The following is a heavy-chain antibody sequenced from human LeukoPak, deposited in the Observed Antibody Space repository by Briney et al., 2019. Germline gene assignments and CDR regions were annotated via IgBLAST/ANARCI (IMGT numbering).Heavy chain of an antibody. D-gene: IGHD1-26*01. CDR2: IHSNGYT. CDR1: GGSISGYY. J-gene: IGHJ5*02. V-gene: IGHV4-4*09. Sequence: PSETQSLTCTVSGGSISGYYWTWLRQPPGQGLEWIAYIHSNGYTNYNPSLRSRVTISVDPSKNQFSLTVTPVTAADTAIYYCAQRQGPMSGTYDYFDPWGQGALVTVSS. CDR3: AQRQGPMSGTYDYFDP.